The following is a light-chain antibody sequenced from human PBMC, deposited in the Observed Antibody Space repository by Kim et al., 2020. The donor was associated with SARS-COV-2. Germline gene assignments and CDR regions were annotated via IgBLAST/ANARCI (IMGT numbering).Light chain of an antibody. Sequence: DIQLTQSPSSLSASVGDTVTITCRASQGTGNYLALYQQQPGKVPKLLLYAVSTLDSGVPSRFSGSGSGTAYTLTISSLQPEDFATYYCQQSYSTPWTFGQGTKLEI. V-gene: IGKV1-NL1*01. J-gene: IGKJ1*01. CDR1: QGTGNY. CDR2: AVS. CDR3: QQSYSTPWT.